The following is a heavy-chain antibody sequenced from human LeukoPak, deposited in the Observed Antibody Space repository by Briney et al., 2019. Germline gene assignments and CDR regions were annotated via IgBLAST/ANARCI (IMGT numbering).Heavy chain of an antibody. J-gene: IGHJ4*02. CDR1: GFTFSSYT. CDR2: ISSGGGST. D-gene: IGHD4-11*01. Sequence: GGSLRLSCAASGFTFSSYTMTWVRQAPGKGLEWVSTISSGGGSTYYADSVKGRFTISRDNSKNTLYLQMDSLRAEDTAIYYCARGLTLTTFDYWGRGTLVTVSS. CDR3: ARGLTLTTFDY. V-gene: IGHV3-23*01.